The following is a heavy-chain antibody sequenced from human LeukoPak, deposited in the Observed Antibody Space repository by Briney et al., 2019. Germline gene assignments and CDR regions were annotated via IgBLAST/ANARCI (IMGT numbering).Heavy chain of an antibody. CDR3: ARDPTWVRTSGYFDY. CDR2: IYTTGST. Sequence: SQTLSLTCTVSGGSISSGSYYWSWIRQTAGKGLEWIGIIYTTGSTNYNRSLKSRSSISVDKSKNQLSLKLNSVTAADTAVYYCARDPTWVRTSGYFDYWGQGTLVTVSS. CDR1: GGSISSGSYY. V-gene: IGHV4-61*02. J-gene: IGHJ4*02. D-gene: IGHD3-10*01.